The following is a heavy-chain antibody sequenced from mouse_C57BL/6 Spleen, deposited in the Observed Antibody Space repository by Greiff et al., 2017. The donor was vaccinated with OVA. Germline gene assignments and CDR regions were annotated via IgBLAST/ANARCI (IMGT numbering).Heavy chain of an antibody. CDR2: IRNKANGYTT. CDR3: ARSGTGTDFDY. D-gene: IGHD4-1*01. CDR1: GFTFTDYY. Sequence: EVMLVESGGGLVQPGGSLSLSCAASGFTFTDYYMSWVRQPPGKALEWLGFIRNKANGYTTEYSASVKGRFTISRDNSQSILYLQMNALRAEDSATYYCARSGTGTDFDYWGQGTTLTVSS. J-gene: IGHJ2*01. V-gene: IGHV7-3*01.